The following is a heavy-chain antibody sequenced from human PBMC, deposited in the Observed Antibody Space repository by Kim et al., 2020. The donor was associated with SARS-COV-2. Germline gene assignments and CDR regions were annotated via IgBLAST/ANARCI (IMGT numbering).Heavy chain of an antibody. CDR3: AKDMGGGDYVSDY. Sequence: YADSVKGRFTISRDNSKNTLYLQMNSLRAEDTAVYYCAKDMGGGDYVSDYWGQGTLVTVSS. J-gene: IGHJ4*02. V-gene: IGHV3-23*01. D-gene: IGHD2-21*02.